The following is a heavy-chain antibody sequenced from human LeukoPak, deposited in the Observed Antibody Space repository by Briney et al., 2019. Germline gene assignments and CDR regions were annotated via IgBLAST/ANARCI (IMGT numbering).Heavy chain of an antibody. D-gene: IGHD3-10*01. CDR1: GFTFDDYA. V-gene: IGHV3-9*01. CDR3: AKDYYYGSGCYYYYFDY. CDR2: ISWNSGSI. Sequence: GGSLRLSCAASGFTFDDYAMHWVRQAPGKGLEWVSGISWNSGSIGYADSVKGRFTISRDNAKNSLYLQMNSLRAEDTALYYCAKDYYYGSGCYYYYFDYWGQGTLVTVSS. J-gene: IGHJ4*02.